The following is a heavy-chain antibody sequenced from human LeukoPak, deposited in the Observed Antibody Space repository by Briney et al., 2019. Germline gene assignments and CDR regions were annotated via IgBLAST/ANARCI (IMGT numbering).Heavy chain of an antibody. J-gene: IGHJ4*02. CDR2: ISYDGSNK. Sequence: GGSLRLSYAASGFTFSSYAMHWVRQAPGKGLEWVAVISYDGSNKHYADSVKGRFTISRDNSKNTLYLQMNSLRAEDTAVYYCARGGDDYVWGSYRYKHFDYWGQGTLVTVSS. D-gene: IGHD3-16*02. CDR3: ARGGDDYVWGSYRYKHFDY. CDR1: GFTFSSYA. V-gene: IGHV3-30-3*01.